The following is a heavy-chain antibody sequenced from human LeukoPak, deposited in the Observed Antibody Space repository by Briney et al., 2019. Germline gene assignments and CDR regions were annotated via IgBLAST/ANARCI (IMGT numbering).Heavy chain of an antibody. CDR3: ARGIGDSRDYYMDV. D-gene: IGHD2-21*02. Sequence: ASVKVSCKASGGTFSSYAISWVRQAPGQGLEWMGGIIPIFGTANYAQKFQGRVTITADESTSTAYMELSSLRSDDTAVYYCARGIGDSRDYYMDVWGKGTTVTISS. CDR1: GGTFSSYA. V-gene: IGHV1-69*13. CDR2: IIPIFGTA. J-gene: IGHJ6*03.